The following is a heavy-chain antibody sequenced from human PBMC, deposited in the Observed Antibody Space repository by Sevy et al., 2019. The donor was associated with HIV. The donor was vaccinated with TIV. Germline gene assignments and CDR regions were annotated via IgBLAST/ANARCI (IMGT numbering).Heavy chain of an antibody. D-gene: IGHD1-26*01. J-gene: IGHJ4*02. V-gene: IGHV3-74*01. CDR2: INSDESTT. CDR1: GFTFSSYW. CDR3: ARGRYSGRYYGGSGFDY. Sequence: GGSLRLSCAASGFTFSSYWMHWVRQAPGKGLVWVSRINSDESTTNSADSVNGRFTISRDNAENTMYLQMNSLRAEDTAVYYCARGRYSGRYYGGSGFDYWGQGTLVTVSS.